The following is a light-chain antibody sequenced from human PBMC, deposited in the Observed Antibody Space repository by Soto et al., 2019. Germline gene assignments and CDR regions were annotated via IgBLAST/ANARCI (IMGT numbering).Light chain of an antibody. V-gene: IGLV2-14*03. Sequence: QSALTQPASVSGSPGQSITISCTGTSSDVGVYNFVSWYQQHPGKAPKLMLYNVYDRPSGISHRFSGSRSGNTASLTISGLQAEDEAHYYCNSYTSSSTLVFGGGTKLTVL. CDR1: SSDVGVYNF. CDR2: NVY. CDR3: NSYTSSSTLV. J-gene: IGLJ2*01.